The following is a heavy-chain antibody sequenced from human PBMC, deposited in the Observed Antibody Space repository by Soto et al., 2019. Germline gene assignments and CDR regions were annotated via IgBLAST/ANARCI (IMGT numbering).Heavy chain of an antibody. CDR2: MNPNSGNT. CDR3: AITHLRFGEHHY. CDR1: GYTFTSYD. Sequence: QVQLVQSGAEVKKPGASVKVSCKASGYTFTSYDINWVRQATGQGLEWMGWMNPNSGNTGYAQKFQGRVTMTRNTSISTAYMGLRSLRSEDAAVYYCAITHLRFGEHHYWGQGTLVTVSS. D-gene: IGHD3-10*01. J-gene: IGHJ4*02. V-gene: IGHV1-8*01.